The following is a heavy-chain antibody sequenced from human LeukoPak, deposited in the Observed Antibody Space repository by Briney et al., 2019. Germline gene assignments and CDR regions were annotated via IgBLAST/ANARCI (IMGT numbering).Heavy chain of an antibody. Sequence: GASVKVSCKASGGTFSSYAISWVRQATGQGLEWMGGIIPIFGTANYAQKFQGRVTITADKSTSTAYMELSSLRSEDTAVYYCAKDPLESARDYFDYWGQGTLVTVSS. V-gene: IGHV1-69*06. CDR2: IIPIFGTA. D-gene: IGHD5-24*01. CDR3: AKDPLESARDYFDY. J-gene: IGHJ4*02. CDR1: GGTFSSYA.